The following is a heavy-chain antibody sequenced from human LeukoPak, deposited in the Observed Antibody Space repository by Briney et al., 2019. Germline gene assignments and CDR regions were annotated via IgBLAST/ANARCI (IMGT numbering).Heavy chain of an antibody. J-gene: IGHJ4*02. D-gene: IGHD2-2*01. V-gene: IGHV1-69*13. CDR2: IIPIFGTA. CDR3: ARDAGVVVVPAAPIL. Sequence: SVKVSCKASGGTFSSYAISWVRQAPGQGLEWMGGIIPIFGTANYAQKFQGRVTITADESTSTAYMELSSLRSEDTAVYYCARDAGVVVVPAAPILWGQGTLVTVSS. CDR1: GGTFSSYA.